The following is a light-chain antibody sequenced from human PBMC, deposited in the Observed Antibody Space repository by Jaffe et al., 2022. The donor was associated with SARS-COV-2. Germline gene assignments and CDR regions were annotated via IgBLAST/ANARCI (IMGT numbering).Light chain of an antibody. CDR3: SSYTSSYVV. J-gene: IGLJ2*01. V-gene: IGLV2-14*01. CDR2: EVS. Sequence: QSALTQPASVSGSPGQSITISCTGTSSDVGGYNYVSWYQQHPGKAPKLMIYEVSNRPSGVPDRFSGSKSGNTASLTISGLQAEDEADYYCSSYTSSYVVFGGGTKLTVL. CDR1: SSDVGGYNY.